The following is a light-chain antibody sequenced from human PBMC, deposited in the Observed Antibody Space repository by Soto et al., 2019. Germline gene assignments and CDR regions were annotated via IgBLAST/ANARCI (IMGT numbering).Light chain of an antibody. V-gene: IGKV3-20*01. J-gene: IGKJ5*01. CDR2: DAS. Sequence: EIMWTQSPAALSLSPGERATLSCRASHSASSYLAWFQQIPCQAPRLLIYDASNRATGVPARFSGSGSETDFTLTISRLEPEDFALYYCQQYGSSAPITFGQGTRLEIK. CDR3: QQYGSSAPIT. CDR1: HSASSY.